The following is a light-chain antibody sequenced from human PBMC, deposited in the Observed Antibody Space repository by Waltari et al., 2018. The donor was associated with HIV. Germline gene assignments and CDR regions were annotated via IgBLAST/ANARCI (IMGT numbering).Light chain of an antibody. J-gene: IGKJ1*01. CDR2: WAS. CDR1: RSLLHSSKNKND. CDR3: QQYFSLPAT. Sequence: DIVMTQSPDSLAVSPGGRATINCRSSRSLLHSSKNKNDLAWYQQKPGQPPKLLIYWASTRQLGVPERFSGSGSGTDFTLTISSLQAEDAAVYYCQQYFSLPATFGQGTKVEIK. V-gene: IGKV4-1*01.